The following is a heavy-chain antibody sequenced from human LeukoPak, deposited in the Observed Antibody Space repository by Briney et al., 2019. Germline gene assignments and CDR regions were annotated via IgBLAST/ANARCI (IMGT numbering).Heavy chain of an antibody. J-gene: IGHJ4*02. Sequence: GGSLRLSCAASGFTFSTYWMPWVRQAPGKGLVWVARINPDGTTISYADSVKGRFTISRDNAKNTLDLQMDSLRAEDTAVYYCGRDDWGSVDYWGQGTLVTVSS. CDR1: GFTFSTYW. V-gene: IGHV3-74*01. CDR2: INPDGTTI. D-gene: IGHD7-27*01. CDR3: GRDDWGSVDY.